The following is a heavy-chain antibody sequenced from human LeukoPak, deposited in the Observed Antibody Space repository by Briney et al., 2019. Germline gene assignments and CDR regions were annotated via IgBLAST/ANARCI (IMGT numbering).Heavy chain of an antibody. Sequence: PGGSLRLSCAASGFTFSTYWTSWVRQAPGKGLEWVANIKQDGSEKYYVDSVQGRFTISRDNAKNSLYLQMNSLRAEDTAVYYCARQKLLWFGYYMDVWGKGTTVTISS. V-gene: IGHV3-7*01. CDR2: IKQDGSEK. D-gene: IGHD3-10*01. J-gene: IGHJ6*03. CDR3: ARQKLLWFGYYMDV. CDR1: GFTFSTYW.